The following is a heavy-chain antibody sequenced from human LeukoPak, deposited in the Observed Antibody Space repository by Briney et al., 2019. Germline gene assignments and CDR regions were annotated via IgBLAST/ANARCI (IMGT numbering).Heavy chain of an antibody. J-gene: IGHJ6*02. Sequence: PGGSLRLSCAASGFIFNNYAMRWVRQAPGKGLEWVATISGSGGSAHYADSVKGRFTTSRDSSKNTLSLQMNRLRGEDTAIYYCAKTSVAGTRYNYYAMDVWGQGTTVTVSS. CDR2: ISGSGGSA. D-gene: IGHD6-13*01. V-gene: IGHV3-23*01. CDR1: GFIFNNYA. CDR3: AKTSVAGTRYNYYAMDV.